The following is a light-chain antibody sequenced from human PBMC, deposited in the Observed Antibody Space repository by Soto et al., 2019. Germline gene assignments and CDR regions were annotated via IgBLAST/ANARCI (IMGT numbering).Light chain of an antibody. CDR1: SSNIGKNY. CDR3: AAWDDSLSGFYL. V-gene: IGLV1-47*02. Sequence: QSVLTQPPSASGTPGQRVTISCSGSSSNIGKNYVYWYQQLPGTAPELLIYSNSQRPSGVPDRFSASKSDTSASLAISGLRSEDEADYYCAAWDDSLSGFYLFGTGTKVTVL. CDR2: SNS. J-gene: IGLJ1*01.